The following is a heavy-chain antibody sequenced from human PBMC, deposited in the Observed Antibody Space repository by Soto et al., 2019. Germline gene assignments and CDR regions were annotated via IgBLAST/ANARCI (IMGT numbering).Heavy chain of an antibody. V-gene: IGHV3-23*01. Sequence: GGSLRLSCAASGFIFNNYAMSWVRQAPGKGLEWVSVICGSGGTTFYADSVKGRFTISRDDSKNTLYLQMNSLRAEDSAVYYCAKNRISSCYDVGDSWGQGTLVTVSS. J-gene: IGHJ4*02. CDR1: GFIFNNYA. CDR2: ICGSGGTT. CDR3: AKNRISSCYDVGDS. D-gene: IGHD3-22*01.